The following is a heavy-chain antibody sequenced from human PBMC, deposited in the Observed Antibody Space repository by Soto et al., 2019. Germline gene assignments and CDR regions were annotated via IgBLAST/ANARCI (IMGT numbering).Heavy chain of an antibody. D-gene: IGHD2-15*01. CDR1: GFTFSSYG. CDR2: ISYDGSNK. V-gene: IGHV3-30*18. J-gene: IGHJ3*02. CDR3: AKLDEVYCSGGSCYKDAFDI. Sequence: GGSLRLSCAASGFTFSSYGMHWVRQAPGKGLEWVAVISYDGSNKYYADSVKGRFTISRDNSKNTLYLQMNSLRAEDTAVYYCAKLDEVYCSGGSCYKDAFDIWGQGTMVTVSS.